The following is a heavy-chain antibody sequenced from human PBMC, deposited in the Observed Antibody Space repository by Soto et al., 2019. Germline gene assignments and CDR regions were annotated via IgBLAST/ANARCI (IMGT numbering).Heavy chain of an antibody. CDR1: GFTFSDYW. D-gene: IGHD2-2*03. V-gene: IGHV3-74*01. CDR3: ASGYCSSTSCTGYYYLDV. CDR2: INSDGSIT. Sequence: GGSLRLSCAASGFTFSDYWMYWVRQAPGKGLVWVSRINSDGSITTYADSVKGRFTISRDNAKNTLYLQMNSLRAEDMAVYYCASGYCSSTSCTGYYYLDVWGKGITVTVAS. J-gene: IGHJ6*03.